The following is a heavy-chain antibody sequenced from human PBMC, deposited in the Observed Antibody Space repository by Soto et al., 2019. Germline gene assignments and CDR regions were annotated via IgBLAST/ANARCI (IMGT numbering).Heavy chain of an antibody. V-gene: IGHV4-59*08. D-gene: IGHD6-19*01. CDR1: GGSISSYY. CDR2: IYYSGST. Sequence: QVQLQESGPGLVKPSETLSLTCTVSGGSISSYYWSWIRQPPGKGLEWIGYIYYSGSTNYNPSLTSRVAISVDTAKNQLLLKLPSVTAADTAVDYWASRYSSGFDYWGPGTLVTVSS. CDR3: ASRYSSGFDY. J-gene: IGHJ4*02.